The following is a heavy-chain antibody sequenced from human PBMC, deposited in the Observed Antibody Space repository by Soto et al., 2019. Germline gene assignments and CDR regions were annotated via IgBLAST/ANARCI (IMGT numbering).Heavy chain of an antibody. CDR2: INYSGST. CDR1: GGSLSSSSYY. Sequence: PSETLSLTCTVSGGSLSSSSYYWGWIRQPPGTGLEWIGNINYSGSTYYNPSLKSRVTISVDRSKNQFSLKLSSVTAADTAVYSCARSQTTVPSYDYWGQGTLVTVSS. V-gene: IGHV4-39*07. D-gene: IGHD4-17*01. CDR3: ARSQTTVPSYDY. J-gene: IGHJ4*02.